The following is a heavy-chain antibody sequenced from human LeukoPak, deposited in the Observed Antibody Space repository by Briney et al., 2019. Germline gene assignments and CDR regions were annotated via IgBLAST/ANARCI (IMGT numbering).Heavy chain of an antibody. CDR2: INHSGST. V-gene: IGHV4-34*01. Sequence: PSETLSLTCAVYGGSFSGYYWSWIRQPPGKGLEWIGEINHSGSTNYNPSLKSRVTISVDTSKNQFSLKLSSVTAADPAVYYCARGPSRYYDISDGMDVWGQGTTVTVSS. D-gene: IGHD3-9*01. CDR1: GGSFSGYY. CDR3: ARGPSRYYDISDGMDV. J-gene: IGHJ6*02.